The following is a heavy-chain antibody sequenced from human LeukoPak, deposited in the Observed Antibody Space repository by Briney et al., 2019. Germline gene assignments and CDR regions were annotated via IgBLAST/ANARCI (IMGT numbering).Heavy chain of an antibody. CDR2: IYSGGST. V-gene: IGHV3-53*01. J-gene: IGHJ4*02. CDR3: AKYCSGGNCYSGLY. Sequence: PGGSLRLSCAASGFTVSSNYMNWVRQAPGKGLEWVSVIYSGGSTFYADSVKGRFTISRDSFKNTLFLQMNSLRAEDTAVYYCAKYCSGGNCYSGLYWGQGTLVTVSS. D-gene: IGHD2-15*01. CDR1: GFTVSSNY.